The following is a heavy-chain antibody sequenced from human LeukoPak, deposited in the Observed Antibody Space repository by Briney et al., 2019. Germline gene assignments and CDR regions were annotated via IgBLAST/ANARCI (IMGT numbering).Heavy chain of an antibody. CDR1: GYTFTSYA. D-gene: IGHD2-21*02. Sequence: ASVKVSCKASGYTFTSYAMNWVRQAPGQGLEWMGWINTNTGNPTYAQGFTGRFVFSLDTSVSTAYLQISSLKAEDTAVYYCARDGGSVAGVGVQVTAPYYGMDVWGQGTTVTVSS. CDR2: INTNTGNP. J-gene: IGHJ6*02. CDR3: ARDGGSVAGVGVQVTAPYYGMDV. V-gene: IGHV7-4-1*02.